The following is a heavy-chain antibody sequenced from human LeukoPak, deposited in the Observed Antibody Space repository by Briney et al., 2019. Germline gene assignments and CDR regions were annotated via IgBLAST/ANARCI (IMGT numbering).Heavy chain of an antibody. J-gene: IGHJ4*02. V-gene: IGHV4-59*01. CDR1: GGSISSYY. D-gene: IGHD3-10*01. Sequence: PSETLSLTCTVSGGSISSYYWSWIRQPPGKGLEWIGYIYYSGSTNYNPSLKSRVTISVDTSKNQFSLKLSSVTAADTAVYYCARKKRGSGSYFDYWGQGTLVTVSS. CDR3: ARKKRGSGSYFDY. CDR2: IYYSGST.